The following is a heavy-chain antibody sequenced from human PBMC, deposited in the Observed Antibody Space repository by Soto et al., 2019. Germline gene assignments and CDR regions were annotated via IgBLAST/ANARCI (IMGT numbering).Heavy chain of an antibody. CDR3: AKSPIAVAGSFFQH. V-gene: IGHV3-30*18. CDR2: ISYDGSNR. Sequence: GGSLRLSCAASGFTFSTYGMHWVRQAPGKGLEWVAVISYDGSNRYYGDSVKGRFTISRDNSKDTLYLEMNNLKTDDTAVYYCAKSPIAVAGSFFQHWGRGNLVTVSS. D-gene: IGHD6-19*01. CDR1: GFTFSTYG. J-gene: IGHJ1*01.